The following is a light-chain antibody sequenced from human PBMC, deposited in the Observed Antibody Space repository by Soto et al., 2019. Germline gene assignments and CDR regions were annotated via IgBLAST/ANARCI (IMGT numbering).Light chain of an antibody. CDR2: INSDGSH. Sequence: QLVLTQSPSASASLGASVKFTCTLSSGHSSYAIAWHQQQPEKGPRYLMKINSDGSHSKGDGIPDRFSGSSSGAERYLTISSLHSEDEADYYCQTWGTGIVVFGGGTKLTVL. CDR1: SGHSSYA. J-gene: IGLJ2*01. CDR3: QTWGTGIVV. V-gene: IGLV4-69*01.